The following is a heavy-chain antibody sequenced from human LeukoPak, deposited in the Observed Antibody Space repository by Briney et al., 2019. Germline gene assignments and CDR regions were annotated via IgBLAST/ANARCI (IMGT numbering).Heavy chain of an antibody. J-gene: IGHJ4*02. CDR1: GGSISSYY. V-gene: IGHV4-4*07. Sequence: SETLSLTCTVSGGSISSYYWSWIRQPAGKGLEWIGRIYTSGSTNYNPSLKSRVTMSVDTSKNQFSLKLSSVTAADTAVYYCARVPWGELSYYFDYWGQGTLVTVSS. CDR2: IYTSGST. D-gene: IGHD3-16*02. CDR3: ARVPWGELSYYFDY.